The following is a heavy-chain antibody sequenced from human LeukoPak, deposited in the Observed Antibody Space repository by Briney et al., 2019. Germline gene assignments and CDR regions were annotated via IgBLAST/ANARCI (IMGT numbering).Heavy chain of an antibody. J-gene: IGHJ4*02. V-gene: IGHV4-34*01. D-gene: IGHD2-2*01. CDR1: GGSFSSYY. CDR2: INHSGST. Sequence: SETLSLTCAVYGGSFSSYYWSWIRQPPGKGLEWIGEINHSGSTNYNPSLKSRVTISVDTSKNQFSLKLSSVTAADTAVYYCARAIGCSSTSCRNDYWGQGTLVTVSS. CDR3: ARAIGCSSTSCRNDY.